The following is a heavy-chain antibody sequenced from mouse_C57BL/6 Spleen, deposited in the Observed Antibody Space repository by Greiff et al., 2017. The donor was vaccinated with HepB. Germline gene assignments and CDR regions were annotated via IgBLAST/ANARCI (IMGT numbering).Heavy chain of an antibody. D-gene: IGHD1-1*01. CDR3: ARDVTTVSRDYFDY. CDR2: IHPNSGST. CDR1: GYTFTSYW. J-gene: IGHJ2*01. Sequence: QVQLKQPGAELVKPGASVKLSCKASGYTFTSYWMHWVKQRPGQGLEWIGMIHPNSGSTNYNEKFKSKATLTVDKSSSTAYMQLSSLTSEDSAVYYCARDVTTVSRDYFDYWGQGTTLTVSS. V-gene: IGHV1-64*01.